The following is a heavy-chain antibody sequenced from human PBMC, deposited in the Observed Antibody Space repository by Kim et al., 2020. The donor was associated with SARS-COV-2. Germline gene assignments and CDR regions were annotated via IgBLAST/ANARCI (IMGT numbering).Heavy chain of an antibody. CDR3: ARGESGYSSGWYSGYFDL. Sequence: GGSLRLSCTASGFTFSSYWMHWVRQAPGKGLVWVSRINSDGSSTTYADSVKGRFTISRDNAKNTLYLQMNSLRDEDTAVYYCARGESGYSSGWYSGYFDLWGRGTLVTVSS. J-gene: IGHJ2*01. D-gene: IGHD6-19*01. CDR2: INSDGSST. V-gene: IGHV3-74*01. CDR1: GFTFSSYW.